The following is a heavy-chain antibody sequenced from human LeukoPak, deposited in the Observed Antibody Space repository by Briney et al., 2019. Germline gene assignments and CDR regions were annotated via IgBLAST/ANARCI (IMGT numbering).Heavy chain of an antibody. CDR3: ARVGYCSGGSCWDLDY. CDR2: ISSSGSTI. Sequence: GGSLRLSCAASGFTFSSYEMNWVRQAPGKGLEWVSYISSSGSTIYYADSVKGRFTISRDNAKNSLYLQMNSLRAEDTAVYYCARVGYCSGGSCWDLDYWGQGTLVTLSS. V-gene: IGHV3-48*03. J-gene: IGHJ4*02. D-gene: IGHD2-15*01. CDR1: GFTFSSYE.